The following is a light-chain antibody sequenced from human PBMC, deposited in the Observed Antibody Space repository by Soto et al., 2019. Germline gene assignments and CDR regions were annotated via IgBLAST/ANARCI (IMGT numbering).Light chain of an antibody. CDR3: QSYDSSLSGVV. CDR2: GNN. V-gene: IGLV1-40*01. Sequence: QAVVTQPPSVSGAPGQRVTISCTGSSSNIGAGYDVHWYQQLPGTAPKLLIYGNNNRPSGVPDRFSGSKSGTSASLAITGLQAEDEADYYCQSYDSSLSGVVFGGGTKVTV. CDR1: SSNIGAGYD. J-gene: IGLJ2*01.